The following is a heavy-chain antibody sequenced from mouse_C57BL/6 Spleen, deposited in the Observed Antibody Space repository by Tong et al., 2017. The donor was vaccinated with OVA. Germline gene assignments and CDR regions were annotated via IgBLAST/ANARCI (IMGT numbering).Heavy chain of an antibody. CDR3: ARGHYYGSSYGGYYFDY. Sequence: EVQLQESGGGLVKPGGSLKLSCAASGFTFSDYGMHWVRQAPEKGLEWVAYISSGSSTIYYADTVKGRFTISRDNAKNTLFLQMTSLRYEDTAMYYCARGHYYGSSYGGYYFDYWGQGTTLTVSS. J-gene: IGHJ2*01. D-gene: IGHD1-1*01. CDR1: GFTFSDYG. V-gene: IGHV5-17*01. CDR2: ISSGSSTI.